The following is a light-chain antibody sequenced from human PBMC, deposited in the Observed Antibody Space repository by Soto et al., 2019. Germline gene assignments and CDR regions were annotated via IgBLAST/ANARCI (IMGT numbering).Light chain of an antibody. CDR1: QSISSY. CDR2: GAS. V-gene: IGKV1-39*01. Sequence: DIQMTQSPSSLSASVGDRVTITCRASQSISSYLNWYQKKPGKAPELLIYGASSLQGGVPSRFSGSGSVTDFTLIISSLQPEDFATYYCQQSYSTPITFGQGTRLEIK. CDR3: QQSYSTPIT. J-gene: IGKJ5*01.